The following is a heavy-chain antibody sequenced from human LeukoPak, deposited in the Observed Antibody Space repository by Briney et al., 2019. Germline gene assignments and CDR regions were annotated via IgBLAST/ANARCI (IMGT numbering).Heavy chain of an antibody. CDR3: ARVGSSGYYPDY. J-gene: IGHJ4*02. CDR1: GFTFSSYW. Sequence: PGGSLRLSCAASGFTFSSYWMHWVRQAPGKGLVWVSRINSDGSSTSYADSVKGRFTISRDNAKNMLYLRMNSLRAEDTAVYYCARVGSSGYYPDYWGQGTLVTVSS. D-gene: IGHD3-22*01. V-gene: IGHV3-74*01. CDR2: INSDGSST.